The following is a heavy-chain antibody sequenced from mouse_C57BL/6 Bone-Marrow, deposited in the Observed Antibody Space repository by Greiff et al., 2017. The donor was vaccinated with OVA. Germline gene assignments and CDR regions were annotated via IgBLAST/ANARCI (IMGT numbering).Heavy chain of an antibody. CDR1: GFTFSSYG. CDR3: ARNYGSSFYWYFDV. Sequence: DVKLQESGGDLVKPGGSLKLSCAASGFTFSSYGMSWVRQTPDKRLEWVATISSGGSYTYYPDSVKGRFTISRDNGKNTLYLQISSLKSEDTAMYYCARNYGSSFYWYFDVWGTGTTVTVSS. D-gene: IGHD1-1*01. J-gene: IGHJ1*03. V-gene: IGHV5-6*02. CDR2: ISSGGSYT.